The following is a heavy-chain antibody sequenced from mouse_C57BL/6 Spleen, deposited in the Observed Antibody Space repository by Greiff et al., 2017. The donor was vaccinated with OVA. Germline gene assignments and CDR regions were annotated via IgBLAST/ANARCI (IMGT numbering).Heavy chain of an antibody. CDR2: IWSGGST. D-gene: IGHD2-2*01. Sequence: QVQLKESGPGLVQPSQSLSITCTVSGFSLTSYGVHWVRQSPGKGLEWLGVIWSGGSTDYNAAFISRLSISKDNSKSQVFFKMNSLQADDTAIYYCARNGDGYDGLVAYWGQGTLVTVSA. J-gene: IGHJ3*01. V-gene: IGHV2-2*01. CDR1: GFSLTSYG. CDR3: ARNGDGYDGLVAY.